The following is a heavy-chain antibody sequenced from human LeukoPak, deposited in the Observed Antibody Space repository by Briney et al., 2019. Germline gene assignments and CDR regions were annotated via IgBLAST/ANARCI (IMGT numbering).Heavy chain of an antibody. Sequence: GRSLRLSCAASGFTFDDYAMHWVRQAPGKGLEWVSGISWNSGSIGYADSVKGRFTISRDNAKNSLYLQMNSLRAEDTAVYYCARGYGSGSYYNESYWGQGTLVTVSS. J-gene: IGHJ4*02. CDR1: GFTFDDYA. CDR3: ARGYGSGSYYNESY. D-gene: IGHD3-10*01. CDR2: ISWNSGSI. V-gene: IGHV3-9*01.